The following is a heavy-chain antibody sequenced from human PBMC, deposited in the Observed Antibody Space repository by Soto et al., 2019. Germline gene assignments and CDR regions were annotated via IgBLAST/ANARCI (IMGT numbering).Heavy chain of an antibody. D-gene: IGHD3-10*01. Sequence: GGSLRLSCASSGFTFSSYGMHWVRQAPGKGLEWVAVIWYDGSNKYYADSVKGRFTISRDNSKNTLYLQTNSLRAENTAVYYCARESIQYYYGSGSSPIPHNVDYWGQGTLVTVSS. CDR3: ARESIQYYYGSGSSPIPHNVDY. CDR1: GFTFSSYG. CDR2: IWYDGSNK. J-gene: IGHJ4*02. V-gene: IGHV3-33*01.